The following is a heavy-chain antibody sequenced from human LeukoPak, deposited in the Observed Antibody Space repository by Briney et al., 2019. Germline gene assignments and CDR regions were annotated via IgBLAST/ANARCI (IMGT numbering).Heavy chain of an antibody. Sequence: MASETLSLTCTVSGGSISSYYWSWIRQPPGKGLEWIGYIYYSGSTNYNPSLKSRVTISVDTSKNQFPLKLSSVTAADTAVYYCARDSAYGSGTYGMDVWGKGTTVTVSS. CDR2: IYYSGST. D-gene: IGHD3-10*01. CDR3: ARDSAYGSGTYGMDV. J-gene: IGHJ6*04. CDR1: GGSISSYY. V-gene: IGHV4-59*01.